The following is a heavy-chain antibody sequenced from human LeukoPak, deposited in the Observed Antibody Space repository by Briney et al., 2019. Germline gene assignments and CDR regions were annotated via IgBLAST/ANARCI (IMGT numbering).Heavy chain of an antibody. J-gene: IGHJ4*02. V-gene: IGHV3-23*01. CDR3: AKDSSSGTYYDY. CDR1: GFTFSSYD. CDR2: ISGSGGST. D-gene: IGHD1-26*01. Sequence: GWSLRLSCAASGFTFSSYDMSWVRQAPGKGLEWVSAISGSGGSTYYADSVKGRFTISRDNSKNTLYLQMNSLRAEDTAVYYCAKDSSSGTYYDYWGQGTLVTVSS.